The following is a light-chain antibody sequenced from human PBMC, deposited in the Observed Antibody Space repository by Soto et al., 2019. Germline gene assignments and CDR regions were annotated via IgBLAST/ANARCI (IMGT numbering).Light chain of an antibody. CDR3: QPHNNWPVVT. J-gene: IGKJ4*01. V-gene: IGKV3-15*01. Sequence: EMVMTQSPATLSVSPGERATLSCRASRSISRNLAWYQQKPGQAPRLLIYGASTRATGIPARFSGSGSGTEFPLTINSLQSEDFAIYYCQPHNNWPVVTFGGGTRVEIK. CDR2: GAS. CDR1: RSISRN.